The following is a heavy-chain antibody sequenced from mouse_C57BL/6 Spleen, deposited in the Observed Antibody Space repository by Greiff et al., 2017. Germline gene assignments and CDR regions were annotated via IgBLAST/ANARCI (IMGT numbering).Heavy chain of an antibody. J-gene: IGHJ4*01. Sequence: QVQLQQSGAELVKPEASVKLSCKASGYTFTEYTIHWVKQRSGQGLEWIGWFYPGSGSIKYNEKFKDKATLTADKSSSTVYMELSRLTSEDSAVYFCARHEDGDYGSSYYAMDYWGQGTSVTVSS. V-gene: IGHV1-62-2*01. CDR3: ARHEDGDYGSSYYAMDY. D-gene: IGHD1-1*01. CDR2: FYPGSGSI. CDR1: GYTFTEYT.